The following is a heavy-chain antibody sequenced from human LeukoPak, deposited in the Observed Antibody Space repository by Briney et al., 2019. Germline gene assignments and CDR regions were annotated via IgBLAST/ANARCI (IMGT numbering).Heavy chain of an antibody. Sequence: SQTLSLTCAISGDSVSSNSAAWNWIRQSPSRGLEWLGRTYYRSKWYNDYAVSVKSRITINPDTSKNQFSLQLNSVTPEDTAVYYCARDGSSGWYGRWGYYFDYWGQGTLVTVSS. J-gene: IGHJ4*02. D-gene: IGHD6-19*01. CDR3: ARDGSSGWYGRWGYYFDY. V-gene: IGHV6-1*01. CDR2: TYYRSKWYN. CDR1: GDSVSSNSAA.